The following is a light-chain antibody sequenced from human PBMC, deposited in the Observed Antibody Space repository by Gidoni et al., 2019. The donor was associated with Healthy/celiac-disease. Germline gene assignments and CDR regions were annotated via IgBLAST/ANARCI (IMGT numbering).Light chain of an antibody. CDR2: GAS. Sequence: EIVMTQSPATLSVSPGERATLSCRANQSVSSNLAWYQQKPGQAPRLLIYGASTRATGIPARFSGSGSGTEFTLTISSLQSEDFAVYYCQQYNNWPPLTFXXXTKVEIK. CDR1: QSVSSN. V-gene: IGKV3-15*01. J-gene: IGKJ1*01. CDR3: QQYNNWPPLT.